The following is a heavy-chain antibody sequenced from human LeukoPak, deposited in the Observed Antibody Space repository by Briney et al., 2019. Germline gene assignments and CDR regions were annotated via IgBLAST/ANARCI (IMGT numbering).Heavy chain of an antibody. CDR3: ARGQGRRDAFDI. CDR2: INPSGGST. V-gene: IGHV1-46*01. J-gene: IGHJ3*02. CDR1: GYTFTSYY. Sequence: ASVKVSRKASGYTFTSYYMHWVRQAPGQGLEWMGIINPSGGSTSYAQKFQGRVTMTRDMSTSTVYMELSSLRSEDTAVYYCARGQGRRDAFDIWGQGTMVTVSS.